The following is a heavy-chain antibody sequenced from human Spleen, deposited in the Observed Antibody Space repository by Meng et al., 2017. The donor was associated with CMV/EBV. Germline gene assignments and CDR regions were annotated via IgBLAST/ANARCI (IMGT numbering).Heavy chain of an antibody. V-gene: IGHV3-33*06. CDR1: GFTFNNYW. D-gene: IGHD4-11*01. CDR2: IWYDGSNK. Sequence: GESLKISCAASGFTFNNYWMTWVRQAPGKGLEWVAVIWYDGSNKYYADSVKGRFTISRDNSKNTLYLQMNSLRAEDTAVYYCAKTSLDYRVFGMDVWGQGTTVTVSS. CDR3: AKTSLDYRVFGMDV. J-gene: IGHJ6*02.